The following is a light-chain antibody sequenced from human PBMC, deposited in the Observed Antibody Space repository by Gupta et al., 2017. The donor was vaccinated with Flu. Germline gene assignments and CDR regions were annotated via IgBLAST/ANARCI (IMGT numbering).Light chain of an antibody. CDR2: AAS. CDR3: QNDNSALFT. CDR1: QGINTY. V-gene: IGKV1-27*01. Sequence: PPSLAASVGDRVTITCRASQGINTYLAWYQQKRGKVPKLLIYAASTLQSGVPSRFSGSGSGTDFTLTISSLQPEDVATYYCQNDNSALFTFGRGTRLEIK. J-gene: IGKJ5*01.